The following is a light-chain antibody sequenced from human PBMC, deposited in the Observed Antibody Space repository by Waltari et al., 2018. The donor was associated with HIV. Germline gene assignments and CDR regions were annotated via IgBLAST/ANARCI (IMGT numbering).Light chain of an antibody. Sequence: QSALTQPPSASGSPGQSVTISCTGTSSDIGGYNSVSWYQQHPGKAPKLIILEVNKRPSGVPDRFSGSKSGNTASLTVSGLQAEDESVYYCSSYVGSNSLVFGGGTKLTVL. CDR2: EVN. CDR3: SSYVGSNSLV. V-gene: IGLV2-8*01. CDR1: SSDIGGYNS. J-gene: IGLJ2*01.